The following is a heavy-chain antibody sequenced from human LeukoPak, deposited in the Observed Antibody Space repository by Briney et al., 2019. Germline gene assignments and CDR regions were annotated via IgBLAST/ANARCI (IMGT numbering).Heavy chain of an antibody. CDR1: GGSFSGYY. D-gene: IGHD3-3*01. J-gene: IGHJ6*02. CDR3: ARGLYDFGSGYYRQYYYGMDV. V-gene: IGHV4-34*01. Sequence: SETLSLTCAVYGGSFSGYYWSWIRKPPGKGLEWIGEINHSGSTNYNPSLKSRVTIAVDTSKNQFSLKLSSVTAADTAVYYCARGLYDFGSGYYRQYYYGMDVWGQGTTVTVSS. CDR2: INHSGST.